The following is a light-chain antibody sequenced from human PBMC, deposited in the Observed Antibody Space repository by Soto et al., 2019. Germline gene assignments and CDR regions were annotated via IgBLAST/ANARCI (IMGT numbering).Light chain of an antibody. V-gene: IGKV3-11*01. CDR3: QQRSNWPPLT. J-gene: IGKJ4*01. CDR2: DAS. Sequence: EIVLTQSPATLSLSPGEGATLSCRASQDIINYLAWYQQKPGQAPRLLIYDASNRATGIPARFSGSGSGTDFTLTISSLEPEDFAVYFCQQRSNWPPLTFGGGTKVEIK. CDR1: QDIINY.